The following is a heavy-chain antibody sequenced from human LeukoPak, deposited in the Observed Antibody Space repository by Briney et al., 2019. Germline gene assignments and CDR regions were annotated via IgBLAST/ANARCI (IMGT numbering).Heavy chain of an antibody. CDR1: GFTFSSYG. Sequence: PGGSLRLSCAASGFTFSSYGMHWVRQAPGKGLEWVAVISYDGSNKYYADSVKGRFTISRDNSKNTLYLQMNSLRAEDTVVYYCAKVGGYGEGPFDYWGQGTLVTVSS. CDR3: AKVGGYGEGPFDY. J-gene: IGHJ4*02. D-gene: IGHD4-17*01. V-gene: IGHV3-30*18. CDR2: ISYDGSNK.